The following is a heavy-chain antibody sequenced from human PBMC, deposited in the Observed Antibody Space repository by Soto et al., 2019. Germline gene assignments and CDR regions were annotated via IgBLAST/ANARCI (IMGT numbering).Heavy chain of an antibody. CDR2: INHSGST. CDR1: GGSFSGYY. J-gene: IGHJ6*03. CDR3: ASLYSSRNYYYYYMDV. Sequence: SETLSLTCAVYGGSFSGYYWSRIRQPPGKGLEWIGEINHSGSTNYNPSLKSRVTISVDTSKNQFSLKLSSVTAADTAVYYCASLYSSRNYYYYYMDVWGKGTTVTVSS. V-gene: IGHV4-34*01. D-gene: IGHD6-13*01.